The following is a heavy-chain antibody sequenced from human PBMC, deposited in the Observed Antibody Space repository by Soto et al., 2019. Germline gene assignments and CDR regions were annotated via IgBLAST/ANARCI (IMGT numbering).Heavy chain of an antibody. CDR3: AAKDNGYSYGYRVPLDY. V-gene: IGHV1-24*01. CDR1: GYTLTELS. Sequence: ASVKVSCKVSGYTLTELSMHCVRQAPGKGLEWMGGFDPEDGETIYAQKFQGRVTMTEDTSTDTAYMELSSLRSEDTAVYYCAAKDNGYSYGYRVPLDYWGQGTLVTVSS. D-gene: IGHD5-18*01. J-gene: IGHJ4*02. CDR2: FDPEDGET.